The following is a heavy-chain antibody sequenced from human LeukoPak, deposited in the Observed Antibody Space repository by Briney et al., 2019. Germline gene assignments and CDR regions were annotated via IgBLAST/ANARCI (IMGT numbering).Heavy chain of an antibody. CDR2: IYTSGST. CDR1: GGSISSYY. Sequence: PSETLSLTCTVSGGSISSYYWSWIRQPAGKGLEWIGRIYTSGSTNYNPSLKSRVTMSVDTSKNQFSLKLSSVTAADTAVYYCARDGFGYSYYYYGMDVWGQGTTVTVSS. V-gene: IGHV4-4*07. D-gene: IGHD3-16*01. J-gene: IGHJ6*02. CDR3: ARDGFGYSYYYYGMDV.